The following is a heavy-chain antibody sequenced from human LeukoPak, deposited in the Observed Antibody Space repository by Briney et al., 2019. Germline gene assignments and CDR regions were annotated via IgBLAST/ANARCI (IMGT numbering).Heavy chain of an antibody. CDR2: IKQDESEK. J-gene: IGHJ4*02. V-gene: IGHV3-7*01. Sequence: PGGSLRLSCVASRFTFSNYWMSWVRQAPGKGREWVANIKQDESEKYYVDSVKGRFTISRDNAKNSLYLQMNSLRAEDTAVYYCARPSWTSGSYFDYWGQGALVIVSS. CDR1: RFTFSNYW. CDR3: ARPSWTSGSYFDY. D-gene: IGHD3-10*01.